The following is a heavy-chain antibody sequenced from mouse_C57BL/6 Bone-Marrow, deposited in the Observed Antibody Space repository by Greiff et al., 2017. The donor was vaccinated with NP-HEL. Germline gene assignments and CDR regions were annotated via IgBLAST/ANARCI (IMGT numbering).Heavy chain of an antibody. J-gene: IGHJ1*03. CDR3: GGNWYFDV. V-gene: IGHV2-9-1*01. CDR1: GFSLTSYA. Sequence: VQRVESGPGLVAPSQSLSITCTVSGFSLTSYAISWVRQPPGKGLEWLGVIWNGGGTNYNSALKSRLSISKDNSKRQVFLKMNSLQTDDTARYYCGGNWYFDVWGTGTTVTVSS. CDR2: IWNGGGT.